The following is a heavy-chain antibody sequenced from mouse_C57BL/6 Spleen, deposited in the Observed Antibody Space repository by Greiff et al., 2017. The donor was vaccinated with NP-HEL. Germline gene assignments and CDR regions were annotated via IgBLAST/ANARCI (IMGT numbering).Heavy chain of an antibody. CDR2: IYPGDGDT. CDR3: AREITTVVARDWYFDV. V-gene: IGHV1-82*01. D-gene: IGHD1-1*01. Sequence: VQLQQSGPELVKPGASVKISCKASGYAFSSSWMNWVKQRPGKGLEWIGRIYPGDGDTNYNGKFKGKATLTADKSSSTAYMQLSSLTSEDSAVYCCAREITTVVARDWYFDVWGTGTTVTVSS. CDR1: GYAFSSSW. J-gene: IGHJ1*03.